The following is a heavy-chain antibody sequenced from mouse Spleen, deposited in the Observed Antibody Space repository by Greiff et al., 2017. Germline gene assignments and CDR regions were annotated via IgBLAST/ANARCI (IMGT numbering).Heavy chain of an antibody. Sequence: VQLQQPGAELVMPGASVKLSCKASGYTFTSYWMHWVKQRPGQGLEWIGEIDPSDSYTNYNQKFKGKATLTVDKSSSTAYMQLSSLTSEDSAVYYCARGYGGFDYWGQGTTLTVSS. J-gene: IGHJ2*01. V-gene: IGHV1-69*01. CDR3: ARGYGGFDY. D-gene: IGHD2-14*01. CDR2: IDPSDSYT. CDR1: GYTFTSYW.